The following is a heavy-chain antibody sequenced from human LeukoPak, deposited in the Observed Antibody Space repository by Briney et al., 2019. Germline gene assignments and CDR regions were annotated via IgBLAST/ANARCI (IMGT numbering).Heavy chain of an antibody. Sequence: GGSLRLSCAASGFTFSSYSMNWVRQAPGKGLEWVANMKQDGSDEDYVDSVKGRFTISRDNAKNTLYLQMNSLRAEDTAVYYCARESGYCSGDSCLGGCFDPWGQGTLVTVSS. CDR1: GFTFSSYS. CDR3: ARESGYCSGDSCLGGCFDP. V-gene: IGHV3-7*01. J-gene: IGHJ5*02. D-gene: IGHD2-15*01. CDR2: MKQDGSDE.